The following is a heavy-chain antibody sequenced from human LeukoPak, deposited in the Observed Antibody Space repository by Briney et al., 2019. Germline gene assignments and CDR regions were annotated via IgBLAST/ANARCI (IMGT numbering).Heavy chain of an antibody. CDR3: AKDGGSGSNFDY. V-gene: IGHV3-30*18. D-gene: IGHD6-19*01. CDR1: GFTFSSYG. CDR2: ISYDGSNK. Sequence: GRSLRLSCAASGFTFSSYGMHWVRQAPGKGLEWVAVISYDGSNKYYADSVKGRFTISRDNSKNTLYLQMNSLRAEDTAVYYCAKDGGSGSNFDYWGQGTLVTVSS. J-gene: IGHJ4*02.